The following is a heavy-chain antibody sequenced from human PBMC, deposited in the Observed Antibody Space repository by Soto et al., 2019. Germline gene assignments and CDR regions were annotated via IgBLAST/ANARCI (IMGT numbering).Heavy chain of an antibody. CDR1: GFTFSSYW. V-gene: IGHV5-10-1*04. CDR3: ARQRPVLRYFDWLFDAFDI. D-gene: IGHD3-9*01. Sequence: GESLKISCQGSGFTFSSYWTTWVRQMPGKGLEWMGRIDPSDSSTNYSPSFQGQVTISADKSISTAYLQWSSLKASDTAMYYCARQRPVLRYFDWLFDAFDIWGQGTMVTVSS. J-gene: IGHJ3*02. CDR2: IDPSDSST.